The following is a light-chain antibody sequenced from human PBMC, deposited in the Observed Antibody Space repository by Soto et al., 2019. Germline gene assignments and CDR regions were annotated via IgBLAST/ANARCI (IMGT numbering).Light chain of an antibody. J-gene: IGKJ1*01. Sequence: DIVVTQSPATLSASPGERVTLSCRASQFVSSRLAWYQQRPGQVPRLLIYDTSTRAPGMSARFRGSGSGTELTRTISSLQSEDFAVYYCQEYIQWPPGMFGRGTTVDIK. CDR1: QFVSSR. V-gene: IGKV3-15*01. CDR3: QEYIQWPPGM. CDR2: DTS.